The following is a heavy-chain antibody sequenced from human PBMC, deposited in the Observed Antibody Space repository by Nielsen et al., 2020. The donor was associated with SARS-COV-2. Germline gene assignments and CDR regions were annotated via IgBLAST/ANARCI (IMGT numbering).Heavy chain of an antibody. Sequence: GGSLRLSCAASGFTFSSYWMSWVRQAPGKGLEWVANIKQDGSEKYYVDSVKGRFTISRDNAKNSLYLQMNSLRAEDTAVYYCARVVPTWDGSLLWFGELWGDAFDIWGQGTMVTVSS. CDR3: ARVVPTWDGSLLWFGELWGDAFDI. CDR2: IKQDGSEK. D-gene: IGHD3-10*01. V-gene: IGHV3-7*05. CDR1: GFTFSSYW. J-gene: IGHJ3*02.